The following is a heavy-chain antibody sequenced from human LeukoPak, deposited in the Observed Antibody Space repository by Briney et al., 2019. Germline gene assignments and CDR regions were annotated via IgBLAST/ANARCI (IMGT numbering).Heavy chain of an antibody. D-gene: IGHD2-2*01. Sequence: GGSLRLSCAASGFTFSSYSMNWVRQAPGKGLEWVSSISSSSDYIYYADSVKGRFTISRDNAKNSLYLQMNTLRAEDTALYYCARDHPADHWGQGTLVTVSS. CDR1: GFTFSSYS. CDR2: ISSSSDYI. J-gene: IGHJ4*02. V-gene: IGHV3-21*04. CDR3: ARDHPADH.